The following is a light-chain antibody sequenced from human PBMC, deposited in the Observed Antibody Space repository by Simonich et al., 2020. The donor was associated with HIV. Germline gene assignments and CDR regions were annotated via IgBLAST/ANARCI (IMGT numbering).Light chain of an antibody. CDR1: QSISSW. J-gene: IGKJ3*01. V-gene: IGKV1-5*03. CDR3: QQRFNWPDT. Sequence: DIQMTQSPSILSASVGDRVTITCRASQSISSWLAWYQQKPGKAPKLLIYKASSLESGVPSRFSGSGSGTEFTLTISSLEPEDFAVYYCQQRFNWPDTFGPGTKVDIK. CDR2: KAS.